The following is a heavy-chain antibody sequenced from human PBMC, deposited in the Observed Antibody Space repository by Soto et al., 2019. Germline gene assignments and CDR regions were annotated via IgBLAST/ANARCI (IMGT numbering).Heavy chain of an antibody. Sequence: SETQCISCAVDGGSFIDYGWSWISQKPGKGLKWIGEINHRGSTNYNPSLKSRVTISVDTSKNQFSLKLSSVTAADTAVYYCARGYLLVSYYDSSGYYSQLFDYWGQGTLVTAPQ. CDR1: GGSFIDYG. J-gene: IGHJ4*02. CDR3: ARGYLLVSYYDSSGYYSQLFDY. V-gene: IGHV4-34*01. D-gene: IGHD3-22*01. CDR2: INHRGST.